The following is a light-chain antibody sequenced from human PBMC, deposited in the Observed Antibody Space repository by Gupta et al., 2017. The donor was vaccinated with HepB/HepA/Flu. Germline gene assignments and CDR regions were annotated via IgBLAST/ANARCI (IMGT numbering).Light chain of an antibody. CDR2: DNR. V-gene: IGLV1-40*01. CDR1: GFNNGAGYE. CDR3: QSYDRSLSGWV. J-gene: IGLJ3*02. Sequence: QSVLTQPPSVSGAPGQWVTLSCTGRGFNNGAGYEVHWYQQLPGKAPKLLIFDNRRRPSGVPERFSGSKSGTSASLAITGLQAEDEADYYCQSYDRSLSGWVFGGGTKVTVL.